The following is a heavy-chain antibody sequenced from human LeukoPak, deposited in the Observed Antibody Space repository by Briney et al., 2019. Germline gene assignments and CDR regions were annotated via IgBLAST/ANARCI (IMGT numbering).Heavy chain of an antibody. D-gene: IGHD5-12*01. CDR3: ATVATTYYFDY. J-gene: IGHJ4*02. V-gene: IGHV4-39*01. Sequence: PSETLSLTCTLSGGSITRSGYYWGWIRQPPGKGLEWIGNIYYSGTTYYNPSLKSRVTISVDTSKNQFSLKLSSVTAADTAVYYCATVATTYYFDYWGQGTLVTVSS. CDR2: IYYSGTT. CDR1: GGSITRSGYY.